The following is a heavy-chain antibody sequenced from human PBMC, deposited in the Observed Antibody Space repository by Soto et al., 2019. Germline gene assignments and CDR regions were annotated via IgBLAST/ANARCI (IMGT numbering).Heavy chain of an antibody. J-gene: IGHJ4*02. D-gene: IGHD3-9*01. V-gene: IGHV3-30*03. CDR3: AREYYDILTGYYNAHLDY. CDR2: ISYDGSNK. CDR1: GFTFSSYG. Sequence: GGSLRLSCAASGFTFSSYGMHWVRQAPGKGLEWVAVISYDGSNKYYADSVKGRFTISRDNSKNTLYLQMNSLRAEDTAVYYCAREYYDILTGYYNAHLDYWGQGTLVTVSS.